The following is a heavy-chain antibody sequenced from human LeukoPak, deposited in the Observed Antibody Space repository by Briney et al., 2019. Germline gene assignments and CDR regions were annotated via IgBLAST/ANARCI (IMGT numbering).Heavy chain of an antibody. CDR2: IYYSGST. D-gene: IGHD1-26*01. CDR1: GGSISSYY. CDR3: ASSIYKWELHFDY. Sequence: SETLSLTCTVSGGSISSYYWSWIRQPPGKGLEWIGYIYYSGSTNYNPSLKSRVTISVDTSKNQFSLKLSSVTAADTAVYYCASSIYKWELHFDYWGQGTLVTVSS. J-gene: IGHJ4*02. V-gene: IGHV4-59*08.